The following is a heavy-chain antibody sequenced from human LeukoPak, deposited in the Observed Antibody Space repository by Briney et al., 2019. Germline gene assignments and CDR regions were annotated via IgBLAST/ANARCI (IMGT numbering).Heavy chain of an antibody. Sequence: ASVKVSCKASGYTFTSYGINWVRQAPGEGLEWMGWISADNGNTNYAQKFQGRVTMTTDTSTSTAYMELRSLRSDDTAVYYCASLSGYSSSCYLLPTDWGAQGPLATVSP. D-gene: IGHD6-13*01. CDR2: ISADNGNT. J-gene: IGHJ4*02. V-gene: IGHV1-18*01. CDR1: GYTFTSYG. CDR3: ASLSGYSSSCYLLPTDW.